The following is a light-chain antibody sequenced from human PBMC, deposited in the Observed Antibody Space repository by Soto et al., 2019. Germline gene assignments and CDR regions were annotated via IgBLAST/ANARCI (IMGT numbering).Light chain of an antibody. Sequence: DIQMTQSPSSLSASVGDRVTITCRTSQSIRNFLNWYQQKPGTGPKLLISSSSTLESGVPSRFSGGGSGTDFTLTITNLQPEDFATYFCQQNYLSPWTFGPGTRVEIK. CDR3: QQNYLSPWT. J-gene: IGKJ1*01. CDR1: QSIRNF. CDR2: SSS. V-gene: IGKV1-39*01.